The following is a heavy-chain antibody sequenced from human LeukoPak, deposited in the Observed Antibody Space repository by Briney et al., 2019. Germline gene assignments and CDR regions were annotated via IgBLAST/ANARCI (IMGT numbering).Heavy chain of an antibody. CDR2: ISGSGGST. CDR3: AKRATGSGTYFSFDY. Sequence: GGSLRLTCAASGFTFSSYAMSWVRQAPGKGLEWVSAISGSGGSTYYADSVKGRFTISRDNSKNTLYLQMNSLRAEDTAVYYCAKRATGSGTYFSFDYWGQGSLVTVSS. D-gene: IGHD3-10*01. J-gene: IGHJ4*02. V-gene: IGHV3-23*01. CDR1: GFTFSSYA.